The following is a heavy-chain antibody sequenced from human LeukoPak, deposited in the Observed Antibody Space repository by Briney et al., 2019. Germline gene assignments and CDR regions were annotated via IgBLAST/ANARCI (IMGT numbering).Heavy chain of an antibody. J-gene: IGHJ6*03. V-gene: IGHV4-59*08. CDR2: LYYSGSP. CDR1: GVSISTSY. CDR3: ARRGQGYQYMDV. Sequence: SETLSLTCTVSGVSISTSYWSWIRQAPRKGLEHIGHLYYSGSPNYNPSLKSRVTISADTSRNEISLKVKSMTAADTAVYYCARRGQGYQYMDVWGKGTTVIVSS.